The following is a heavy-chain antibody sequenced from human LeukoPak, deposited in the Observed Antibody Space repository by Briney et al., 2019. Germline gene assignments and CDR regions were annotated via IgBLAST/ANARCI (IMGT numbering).Heavy chain of an antibody. CDR2: ISAYNGNT. V-gene: IGHV1-18*01. CDR1: GYTFTSHG. D-gene: IGHD3-22*01. CDR3: ARALHYDSSGRREHYYYGMDV. J-gene: IGHJ6*02. Sequence: ASVKVSCKASGYTFTSHGISWVRQAPGQGLEWMGWISAYNGNTNYAQKLQGRVTMTTDTSTSTAYMELRSLRSDDTAVYYCARALHYDSSGRREHYYYGMDVWGQGTTATVSS.